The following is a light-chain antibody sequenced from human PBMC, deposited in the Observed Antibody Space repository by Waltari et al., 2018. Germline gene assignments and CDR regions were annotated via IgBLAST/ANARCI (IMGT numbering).Light chain of an antibody. CDR2: YDD. CDR1: SSNIGNNA. V-gene: IGLV1-36*01. J-gene: IGLJ2*01. CDR3: AAWDDSLSGPV. Sequence: QSVLTQPPSVSEAPRQRVTISCSGSSSNIGNNAVNWYQQLPGKAPKLLIYYDDLLPSGVSDRFSGSKSGTLASLAISGLQSEDEADYYCAAWDDSLSGPVFGGGTKLTVL.